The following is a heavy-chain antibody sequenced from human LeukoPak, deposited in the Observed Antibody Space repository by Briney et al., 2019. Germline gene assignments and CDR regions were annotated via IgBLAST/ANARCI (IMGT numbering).Heavy chain of an antibody. J-gene: IGHJ3*02. CDR2: TYYGSKWYN. D-gene: IGHD6-13*01. Sequence: SQTLSLTCALSGDSVSSNSATWNWIRQSPSRGLEWLGRTYYGSKWYNEYAVSVKSPITINPDTSKNQFSLQLNSVTPEDTAVYYCARGPAGTGAFDIWGQGTMVTVSS. CDR3: ARGPAGTGAFDI. CDR1: GDSVSSNSAT. V-gene: IGHV6-1*01.